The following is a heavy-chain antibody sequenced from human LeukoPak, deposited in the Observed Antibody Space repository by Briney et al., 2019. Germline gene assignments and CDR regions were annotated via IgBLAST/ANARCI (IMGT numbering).Heavy chain of an antibody. CDR2: VFHTGDS. J-gene: IGHJ5*02. V-gene: IGHV4-59*08. CDR3: ARHPFATPFDR. Sequence: SETLSLTCAVSGDSVSFSYWSWIRQPPGKGLEWIGHVFHTGDSNCNPSLKRRVTMSLDTSKNQLSLRLTSVTAADTAVYYCARHPFATPFDRWGRGTLVTVSS. D-gene: IGHD2-15*01. CDR1: GDSVSFSY.